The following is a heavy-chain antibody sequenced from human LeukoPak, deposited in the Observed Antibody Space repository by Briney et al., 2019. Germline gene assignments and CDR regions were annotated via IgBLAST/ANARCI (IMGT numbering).Heavy chain of an antibody. V-gene: IGHV3-48*01. CDR3: AKDRSKLLWFGELLSYFDY. J-gene: IGHJ4*02. CDR1: GFTFSSYS. Sequence: PGGSLRLSCAASGFTFSSYSMNWVRQAPGKGLEWVSYISDSSSIIYYADSVKGRFTISRDNSKNTLYLQMNSLRAEDTAVYYCAKDRSKLLWFGELLSYFDYWGQGTLVTVSS. CDR2: ISDSSSII. D-gene: IGHD3-10*01.